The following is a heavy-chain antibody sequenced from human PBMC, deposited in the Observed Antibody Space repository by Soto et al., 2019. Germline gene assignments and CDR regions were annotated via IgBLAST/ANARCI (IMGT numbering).Heavy chain of an antibody. CDR2: IYYSGST. CDR1: GGSVSRGSYY. J-gene: IGHJ6*02. V-gene: IGHV4-61*01. D-gene: IGHD3-3*01. Sequence: PSETLSLTCTVSGGSVSRGSYYWRWIRQPPGKGLEWIGYIYYSGSTNCNPSLKSRVNISVDTSKNQFSLKLSSVTAADTAVYYCARDQRDYDFWSGYYHYYYGMDVWGQGTTVTVSS. CDR3: ARDQRDYDFWSGYYHYYYGMDV.